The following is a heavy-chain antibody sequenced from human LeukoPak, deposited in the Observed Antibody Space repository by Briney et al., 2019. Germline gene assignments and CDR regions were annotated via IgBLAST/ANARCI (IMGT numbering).Heavy chain of an antibody. CDR1: GGSISSNSYY. D-gene: IGHD1-26*01. Sequence: SETLSLTCTVSGGSISSNSYYWGWIRQPPGKGLEWIGSIYYSGITYYNPSLKSRVTISVDTSKNQFSLKLSSVTAADTAVYYCASWGATHHYFDSWGRGTLVTVSS. J-gene: IGHJ4*02. CDR2: IYYSGIT. CDR3: ASWGATHHYFDS. V-gene: IGHV4-39*01.